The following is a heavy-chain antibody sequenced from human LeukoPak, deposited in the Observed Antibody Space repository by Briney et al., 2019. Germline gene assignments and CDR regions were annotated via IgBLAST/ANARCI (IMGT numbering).Heavy chain of an antibody. D-gene: IGHD3-3*01. J-gene: IGHJ4*02. CDR2: INPNSGGT. V-gene: IGHV1-2*06. Sequence: ASVKVSCKASGYTFTGYYMHWVRQAPGQGLEWMGRINPNSGGTNYAQKFQGRVTMTRGTSISTAYMELSRLRSDNTAVYYCASGATYYDFWSGYSIDYWGQGTLVTVSS. CDR1: GYTFTGYY. CDR3: ASGATYYDFWSGYSIDY.